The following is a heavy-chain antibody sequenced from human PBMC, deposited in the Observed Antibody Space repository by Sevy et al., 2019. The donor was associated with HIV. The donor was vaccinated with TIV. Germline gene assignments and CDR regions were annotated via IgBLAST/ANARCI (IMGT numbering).Heavy chain of an antibody. CDR2: IYYRGST. CDR1: AGSISSYY. V-gene: IGHV4-59*01. J-gene: IGHJ2*01. D-gene: IGHD6-6*01. CDR3: ATSIAARIYWSFDL. Sequence: NLSLTCTVSAGSISSYYWTWIRQSPGKGLEWIGNIYYRGSTNYNPSLKSRVTISVDTSKSQFSLKLSSVTAADTAVYYCATSIAARIYWSFDLWGRGALVTVSS.